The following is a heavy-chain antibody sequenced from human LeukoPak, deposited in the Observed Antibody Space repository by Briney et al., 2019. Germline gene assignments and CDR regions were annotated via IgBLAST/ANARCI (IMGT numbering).Heavy chain of an antibody. Sequence: MSSETLSLTCTVSGCSISSSSYYWGWIRQPPGKGLEWIGSIYYSGGTYNNPSLKSRVTISVDTSKNQFSLKLSSVTAADTAGYYCARAKGENYYDSSGYYYYYYMDVWGKGTTVTVSS. V-gene: IGHV4-39*07. CDR3: ARAKGENYYDSSGYYYYYYMDV. CDR1: GCSISSSSYY. D-gene: IGHD3-22*01. CDR2: IYYSGGT. J-gene: IGHJ6*03.